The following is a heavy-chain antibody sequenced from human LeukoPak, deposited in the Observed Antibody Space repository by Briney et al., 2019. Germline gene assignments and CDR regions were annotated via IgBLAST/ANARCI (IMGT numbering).Heavy chain of an antibody. CDR3: ARSNNDGDYLGVGFDY. CDR1: GYTFNNYA. CDR2: ISTNIGNP. V-gene: IGHV7-4-1*02. Sequence: ASVKVSCKASGYTFNNYAMNWVRQAPGHGVEWMGWISTNIGNPAYAQGFTGRFVFSLDTPVRTAYLHVSSLRAEDTAVYYCARSNNDGDYLGVGFDYWGQETLVTVSS. J-gene: IGHJ4*02. D-gene: IGHD3-16*01.